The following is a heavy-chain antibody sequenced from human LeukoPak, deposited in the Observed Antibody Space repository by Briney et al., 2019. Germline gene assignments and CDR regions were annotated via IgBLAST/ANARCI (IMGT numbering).Heavy chain of an antibody. CDR2: IKQDGSEI. J-gene: IGHJ4*02. CDR3: ARIGYRSSTFDY. V-gene: IGHV3-7*01. CDR1: GFTFNNYW. D-gene: IGHD6-6*01. Sequence: GGSLRLSCAASGFTFNNYWISWVRQAPGKGLEWVANIKQDGSEIFYVDSVKGRFTISRDNAKNSVYVQVNSLRAEDTAVYYCARIGYRSSTFDYWGQGTLVTVSS.